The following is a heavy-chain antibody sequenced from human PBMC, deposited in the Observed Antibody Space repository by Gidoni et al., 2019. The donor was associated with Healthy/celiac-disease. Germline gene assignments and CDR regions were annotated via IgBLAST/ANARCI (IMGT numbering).Heavy chain of an antibody. J-gene: IGHJ5*02. CDR1: AGTFSGYA. CDR2: IIPILGIA. D-gene: IGHD3-22*01. CDR3: ARDSLDDSSGLSGWFDP. Sequence: QVQLVQSGAEVMKPGSSVTVSCKVSAGTFSGYAISWVRQAPGQGLEWMGRIIPILGIANYAQKFQGRVTITADKSTSTAYMELSSLRSEDTAVYYCARDSLDDSSGLSGWFDPWGQGTLVTVSS. V-gene: IGHV1-69*04.